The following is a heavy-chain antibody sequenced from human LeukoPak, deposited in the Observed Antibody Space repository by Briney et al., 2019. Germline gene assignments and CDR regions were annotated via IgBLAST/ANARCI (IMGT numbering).Heavy chain of an antibody. CDR2: TSFDESTK. CDR3: ARDAGWRRCFDY. D-gene: IGHD2-21*02. V-gene: IGHV3-30-3*01. CDR1: GFTFSNYA. Sequence: PGSSLRLSCAASGFTFSNYAMHWVRQPPGKGRDWVDVTSFDESTKYYADSVKGRFTISRDNSKNTLYLQMNSLNAEDTAVYYCARDAGWRRCFDYWGQGTLVTVSS. J-gene: IGHJ4*02.